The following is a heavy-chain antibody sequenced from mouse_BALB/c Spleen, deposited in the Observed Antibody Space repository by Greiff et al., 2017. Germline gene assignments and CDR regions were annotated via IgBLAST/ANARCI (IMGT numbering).Heavy chain of an antibody. Sequence: QVQLQQPGAELVRPGASVKLSCKASGYTFTSYWINWVKQRPGQGLEWIGNIYPSDSYTNYNQKFKDKATLTVDKSSSTAYMQLSSPTSEDSAVYYCTRLKYGNYGAMDYWGQGTSVTVSS. CDR1: GYTFTSYW. V-gene: IGHV1-69*02. CDR3: TRLKYGNYGAMDY. CDR2: IYPSDSYT. D-gene: IGHD2-10*02. J-gene: IGHJ4*01.